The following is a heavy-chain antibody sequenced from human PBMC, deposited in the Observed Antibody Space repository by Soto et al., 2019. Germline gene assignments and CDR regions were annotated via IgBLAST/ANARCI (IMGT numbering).Heavy chain of an antibody. J-gene: IGHJ6*02. CDR3: AKDRRGSSWGDYYYYGMDV. Sequence: HGGSLRLSCAASGFTFSSYGMHWVRQAPGKGLEWVAVISYDGSNKYYADSVKGRFTISRDNSKNTLYLQMNSLRAEDTAVYYCAKDRRGSSWGDYYYYGMDVWGQGTTVTVS. CDR2: ISYDGSNK. CDR1: GFTFSSYG. V-gene: IGHV3-30*18. D-gene: IGHD6-13*01.